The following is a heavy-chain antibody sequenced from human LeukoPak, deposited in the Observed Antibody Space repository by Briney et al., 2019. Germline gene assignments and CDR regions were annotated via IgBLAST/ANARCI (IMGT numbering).Heavy chain of an antibody. V-gene: IGHV4-38-2*01. J-gene: IGHJ4*02. CDR2: IYHSGST. Sequence: KTSETLPLTCAVSGYSISTTYYWGWIRQPPGKGLEWIGSIYHSGSTYYTPSLKSRVTISVDTSKNQFSLKLRSVTAADTAMYYCAKTHYDFRSGFNFRFDYWGQGTLVTVSS. D-gene: IGHD3-3*01. CDR1: GYSISTTYY. CDR3: AKTHYDFRSGFNFRFDY.